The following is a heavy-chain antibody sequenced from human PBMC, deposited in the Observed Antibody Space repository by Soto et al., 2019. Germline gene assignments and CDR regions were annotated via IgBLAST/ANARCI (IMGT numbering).Heavy chain of an antibody. Sequence: QVQLVQSGAEVKKPGSSVKVSCKASGGTFSSYTISWVRQAPGQGLEWMGRIIPILGIANYAQKFQGRVTITADKYRSTAYREPSSLRSEHTAVYYCAGRNSSGWYYFDYWGQGTMVTVSS. CDR2: IIPILGIA. J-gene: IGHJ4*02. CDR1: GGTFSSYT. V-gene: IGHV1-69*02. CDR3: AGRNSSGWYYFDY. D-gene: IGHD6-19*01.